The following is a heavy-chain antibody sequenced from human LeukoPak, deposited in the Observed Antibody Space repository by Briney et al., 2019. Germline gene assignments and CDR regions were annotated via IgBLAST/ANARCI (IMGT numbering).Heavy chain of an antibody. V-gene: IGHV5-51*01. CDR1: GYSFTSYW. D-gene: IGHD6-13*01. J-gene: IGHJ4*02. CDR3: ASGYSSSDERVDY. Sequence: GESLKISCKSSGYSFTSYWIGWVRQMPGKGLEWMGIIYPGDSDTRYSPSFQGQVTISADKSISTAYLQWSSLKASDTAMYYCASGYSSSDERVDYWGQGTLVTVSS. CDR2: IYPGDSDT.